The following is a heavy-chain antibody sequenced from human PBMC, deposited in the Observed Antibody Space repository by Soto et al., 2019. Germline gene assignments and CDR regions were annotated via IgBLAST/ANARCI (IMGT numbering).Heavy chain of an antibody. D-gene: IGHD3-3*01. V-gene: IGHV1-8*01. CDR2: MNPNSGNT. Sequence: ASVKVSCKASGYTFTSYDINWVRQATGQGLEWMGWMNPNSGNTGYAQKFQGRVTMTRNTSISTAYMELSSLRSEDTAVYYCARLRPQNPTYYDFWSGYYRYLFDPWGQGTLVPVSS. CDR1: GYTFTSYD. J-gene: IGHJ5*02. CDR3: ARLRPQNPTYYDFWSGYYRYLFDP.